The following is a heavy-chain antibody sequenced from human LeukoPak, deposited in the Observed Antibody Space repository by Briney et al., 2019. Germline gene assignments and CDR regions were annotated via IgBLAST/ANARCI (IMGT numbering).Heavy chain of an antibody. Sequence: GGSLRLSCTASGFTFSSYTMTWVRQAPGKGLKWVSTITTGDGNTYYTDSVKGRFTVSRDDSKNTLYLQMNSLRAEDTAVYYCAKDGGLWVSAHWGDSWGRGTLVTVSS. V-gene: IGHV3-23*01. D-gene: IGHD7-27*01. J-gene: IGHJ4*02. CDR3: AKDGGLWVSAHWGDS. CDR1: GFTFSSYT. CDR2: ITTGDGNT.